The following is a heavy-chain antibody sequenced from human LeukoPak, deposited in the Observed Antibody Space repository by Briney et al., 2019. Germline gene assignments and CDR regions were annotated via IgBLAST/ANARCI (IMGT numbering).Heavy chain of an antibody. D-gene: IGHD3-10*01. Sequence: GGSLRLSCAASGFTFSSYWVNWVRQAPGKGLVWVSRTNTDGSSTTYADSVKGRFTISRDNAKNTLYLQMNSLRVEDTAVYYCARDRGGSFDYWGQGTLVTVSS. V-gene: IGHV3-74*01. J-gene: IGHJ4*02. CDR2: TNTDGSST. CDR1: GFTFSSYW. CDR3: ARDRGGSFDY.